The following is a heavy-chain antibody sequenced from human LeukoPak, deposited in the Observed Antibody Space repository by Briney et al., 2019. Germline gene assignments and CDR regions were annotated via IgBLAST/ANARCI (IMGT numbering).Heavy chain of an antibody. D-gene: IGHD3-3*01. CDR1: GGSISSYY. CDR3: ARSSYDFWSGYHYDY. V-gene: IGHV4-4*07. CDR2: IYTSGST. Sequence: SETLSLTCTVSGGSISSYYWSWIRQPAGKGLEWIGRIYTSGSTNYNPSLKSRVTMSVDTSKNQFSLKLSSVTAADTAVYYCARSSYDFWSGYHYDYWGQGTLVTVSS. J-gene: IGHJ4*02.